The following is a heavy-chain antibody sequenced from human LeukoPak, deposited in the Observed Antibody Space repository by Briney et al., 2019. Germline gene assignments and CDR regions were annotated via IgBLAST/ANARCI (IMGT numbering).Heavy chain of an antibody. J-gene: IGHJ3*02. CDR3: ARGGSYRRGAFDI. V-gene: IGHV4-59*12. D-gene: IGHD1-26*01. Sequence: SETLSLTCTVSGGSISSYYWSWIRQPPGKGLEWIGYIYYSGSTNYNPSLKSRVTISVDTSKDQFSLKLSSVTAADTAVYYCARGGSYRRGAFDIWGQGTMVTVSS. CDR1: GGSISSYY. CDR2: IYYSGST.